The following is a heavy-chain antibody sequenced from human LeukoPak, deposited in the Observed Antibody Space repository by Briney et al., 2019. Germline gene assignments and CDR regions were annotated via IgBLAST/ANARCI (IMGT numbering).Heavy chain of an antibody. Sequence: SETLSLTCTVSGGSISSYYWSWIRIRQPAGKGLEWIGRIHSSGNTNYNPSLKGRVTMSVDTSKNQFSLSLTSVTAADTAVYYCARTTAHWYFGLWGRGTLVSVSS. V-gene: IGHV4-4*07. D-gene: IGHD2-21*02. CDR2: IHSSGNT. CDR3: ARTTAHWYFGL. CDR1: GGSISSYY. J-gene: IGHJ2*01.